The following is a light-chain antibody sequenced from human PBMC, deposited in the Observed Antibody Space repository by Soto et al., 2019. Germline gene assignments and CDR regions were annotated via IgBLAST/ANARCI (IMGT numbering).Light chain of an antibody. V-gene: IGLV1-44*01. CDR3: AAWDDSLNGPV. Sequence: QSVLTQPHSASGTPGQRVTISCSGSSSNIGSNTVNWYQQLPGTAPKLLIYSNNQRPSGVPDRFSGSKSGTSASLAISGLQSEDEAAYYCAAWDDSLNGPVFGGGTKLTVL. CDR1: SSNIGSNT. CDR2: SNN. J-gene: IGLJ2*01.